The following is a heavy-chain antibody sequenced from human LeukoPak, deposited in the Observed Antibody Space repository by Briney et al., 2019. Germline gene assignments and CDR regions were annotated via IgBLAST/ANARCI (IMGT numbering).Heavy chain of an antibody. J-gene: IGHJ4*02. CDR3: ARVTAMVTVDY. D-gene: IGHD5-18*01. Sequence: GGSLRLSCAASGFTFSSFWMSWIRQAPGKGLEWVSYISSSSSYTNYADSVKGRFTISRDNAKNSLYLQMNSLRAEDTAVYYCARVTAMVTVDYWGQGTLVTVSS. V-gene: IGHV3-11*03. CDR2: ISSSSSYT. CDR1: GFTFSSFW.